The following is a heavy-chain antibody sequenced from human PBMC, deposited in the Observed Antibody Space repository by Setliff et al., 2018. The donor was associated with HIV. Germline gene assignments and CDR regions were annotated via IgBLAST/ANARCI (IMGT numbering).Heavy chain of an antibody. J-gene: IGHJ2*01. D-gene: IGHD3-22*01. CDR3: ARVSYYDSSGYYDYWYFDL. CDR1: GATFSSYA. CDR2: IIPMFGTA. V-gene: IGHV1-69*06. Sequence: SVKVSCKASGATFSSYAISWVRQAPGQGLEWMGRIIPMFGTAIYAQKFQGRVTITADKSTSTAYMELSSLRSDDTAVYFCARVSYYDSSGYYDYWYFDLWGRGALVTVS.